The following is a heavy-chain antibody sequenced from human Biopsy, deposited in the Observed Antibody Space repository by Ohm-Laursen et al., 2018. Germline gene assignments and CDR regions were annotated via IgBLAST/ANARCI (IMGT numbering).Heavy chain of an antibody. Sequence: SLTLSCSGAGFSFTSYTMNWVRQVPGKGLEWVSSITSRSGYRYYADSVKGRFTISRDNAKNSLYLQMNSLRTEDTAVYFCASIGLVWFGELLSVPFGMDVWGQGTTVTVSS. CDR2: ITSRSGYR. CDR3: ASIGLVWFGELLSVPFGMDV. D-gene: IGHD3-10*01. CDR1: GFSFTSYT. V-gene: IGHV3-21*01. J-gene: IGHJ6*02.